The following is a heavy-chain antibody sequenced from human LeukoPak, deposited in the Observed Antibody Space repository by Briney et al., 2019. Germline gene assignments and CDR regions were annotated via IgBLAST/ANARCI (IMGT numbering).Heavy chain of an antibody. CDR1: VYTFTGYY. CDR2: INPNSGGT. Sequence: GASVKVSCKASVYTFTGYYMHWVRQAPGQGLEWMGWINPNSGGTNYAQKFQGRVTMTRDTSISTAYMELSRLRSDDTAVYYCARKGSTSYNWFDPWGQGTLVTVSS. CDR3: ARKGSTSYNWFDP. V-gene: IGHV1-2*02. J-gene: IGHJ5*02. D-gene: IGHD2-2*01.